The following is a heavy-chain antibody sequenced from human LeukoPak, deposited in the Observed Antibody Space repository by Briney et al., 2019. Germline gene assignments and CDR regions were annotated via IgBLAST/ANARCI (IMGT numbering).Heavy chain of an antibody. V-gene: IGHV4-34*01. Sequence: SGTLSLTCAVYGGSFSGYYWSWIRQPPGKGLEWIGEINHSGSTNSNPSLKSRVTISVDTSKNQFPLKLSSVTAADTAVYYCARVYYDSSGYVDYWGQGTLVTVSS. D-gene: IGHD3-22*01. CDR2: INHSGST. CDR1: GGSFSGYY. CDR3: ARVYYDSSGYVDY. J-gene: IGHJ4*02.